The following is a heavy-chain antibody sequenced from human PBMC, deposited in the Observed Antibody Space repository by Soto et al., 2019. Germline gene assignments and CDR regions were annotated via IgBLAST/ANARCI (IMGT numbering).Heavy chain of an antibody. CDR3: ARVSSSIVVVPDYGMDV. J-gene: IGHJ6*02. Sequence: QVQLVQSGVEVKKPGASVKVSCKASGYTFISHGISWVRQAPGQGLEWMGWISGKNGNTKYAQEGQGRVTLTTDTSTSTAYMELRSLRSDDTAVYYCARVSSSIVVVPDYGMDVWGQGTTVTVSS. V-gene: IGHV1-18*04. D-gene: IGHD2-15*01. CDR2: ISGKNGNT. CDR1: GYTFISHG.